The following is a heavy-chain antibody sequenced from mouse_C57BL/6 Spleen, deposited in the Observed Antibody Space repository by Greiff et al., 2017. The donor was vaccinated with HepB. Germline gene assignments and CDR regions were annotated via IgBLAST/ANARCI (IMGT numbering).Heavy chain of an antibody. V-gene: IGHV5-16*01. CDR2: INYDGSST. D-gene: IGHD1-1*01. CDR1: GFTFSDYY. Sequence: DVQLVESEGGLVQPGSSMKLSCTASGFTFSDYYMAWVRQVPEKGLEWVANINYDGSSTYYLDSLKSRFIISRDNAKNILYLKMSSLKSEDTATYYCAREGTTVVAPDYWGQGTTLTVSS. J-gene: IGHJ2*01. CDR3: AREGTTVVAPDY.